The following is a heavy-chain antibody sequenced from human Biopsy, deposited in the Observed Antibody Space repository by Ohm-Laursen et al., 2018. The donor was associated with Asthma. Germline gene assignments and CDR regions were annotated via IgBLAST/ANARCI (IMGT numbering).Heavy chain of an antibody. V-gene: IGHV4-34*01. D-gene: IGHD3-22*01. CDR2: TPHSGYT. J-gene: IGHJ4*02. CDR1: GGSFSSNY. Sequence: SDTLSLTCSVYGGSFSSNYWSWIRQTPGKGLEWLGDTPHSGYTNYNPSLSSRLTLSVDTSKNQLSLRLTSVTAADTAVYFCARAPIPAYSDGSGFDLWGQGTLVTVSS. CDR3: ARAPIPAYSDGSGFDL.